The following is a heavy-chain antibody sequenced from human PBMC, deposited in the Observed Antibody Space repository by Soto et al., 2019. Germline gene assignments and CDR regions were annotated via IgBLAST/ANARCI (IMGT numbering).Heavy chain of an antibody. CDR3: ARDILTGYYAFDI. CDR2: INAGNGNT. CDR1: GYTFTSYA. Sequence: ASVKVSCKASGYTFTSYAMHWVRQAPGQRLEWMGWINAGNGNTKYSQKFQGRVTITRDTSASTAYMELSRLRSEDTAVYYCARDILTGYYAFDIWGQGTMVTVSS. V-gene: IGHV1-3*01. D-gene: IGHD3-9*01. J-gene: IGHJ3*02.